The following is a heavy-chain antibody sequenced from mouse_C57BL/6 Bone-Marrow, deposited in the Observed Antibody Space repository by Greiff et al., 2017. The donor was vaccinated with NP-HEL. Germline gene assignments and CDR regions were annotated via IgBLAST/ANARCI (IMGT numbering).Heavy chain of an antibody. J-gene: IGHJ1*03. D-gene: IGHD1-1*01. Sequence: VQLQESGAELAKPGASVKLSCKASGYTFTSYWMHWVKQRPGQGLEWIGTINPSSGDTKYNQKFKDKATLTADKSSSTAYMQLSSLTYEDSAVEYCAREGFEYYGSFDWYFDVWGTGTTVTVSS. CDR1: GYTFTSYW. V-gene: IGHV1-7*01. CDR2: INPSSGDT. CDR3: AREGFEYYGSFDWYFDV.